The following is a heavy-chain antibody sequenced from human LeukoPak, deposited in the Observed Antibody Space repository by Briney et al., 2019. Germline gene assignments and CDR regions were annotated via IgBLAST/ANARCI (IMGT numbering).Heavy chain of an antibody. V-gene: IGHV4-31*03. CDR3: ARGYGPFDP. Sequence: PSQTLSLTCTVSGGSITSSGHYWSWIRQLPGKGLEWIGYIYYTGSTYYNPSLKSRLTISVDTSKNQFSQKLISVTAADTAVYYCARGYGPFDPWGQGTLVTVSS. CDR2: IYYTGST. CDR1: GGSITSSGHY. D-gene: IGHD5-12*01. J-gene: IGHJ5*02.